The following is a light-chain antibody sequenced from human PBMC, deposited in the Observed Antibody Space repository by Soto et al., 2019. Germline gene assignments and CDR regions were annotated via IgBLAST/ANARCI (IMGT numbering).Light chain of an antibody. CDR1: QDISNY. V-gene: IGKV1-33*01. J-gene: IGKJ4*01. CDR3: QQYDNLLT. Sequence: DIQMTQSPSSLSASVGDRVTITCQASQDISNYLNWYQQKPGKAPKLLIYDASNLETGVPSRFSGSGSGTDFTFTISSPQPEDIATYYCQQYDNLLTFGGGTKVEIK. CDR2: DAS.